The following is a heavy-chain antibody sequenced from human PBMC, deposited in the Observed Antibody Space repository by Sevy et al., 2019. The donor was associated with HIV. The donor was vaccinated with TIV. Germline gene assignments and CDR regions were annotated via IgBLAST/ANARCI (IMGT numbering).Heavy chain of an antibody. J-gene: IGHJ4*02. CDR1: GFTFSSYA. D-gene: IGHD1-26*01. V-gene: IGHV3-64*01. CDR3: ARSIKSGSYYFDY. Sequence: GGSLRLSCAASGFTFSSYAMHWVRQAPGKGLEYVSAISSNGGSTYYAYSVKGRFTISRDNSKNTLYLQMGSLRAEDMAVYYCARSIKSGSYYFDYWGQGTLVTVSS. CDR2: ISSNGGST.